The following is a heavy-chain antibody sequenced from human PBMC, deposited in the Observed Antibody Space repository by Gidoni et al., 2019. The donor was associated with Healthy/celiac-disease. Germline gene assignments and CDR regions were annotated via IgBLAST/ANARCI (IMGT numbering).Heavy chain of an antibody. V-gene: IGHV4-39*01. Sequence: QLQLQESGPGLVKPSETLSLTCTVSGGSISSSSYYWGWIRQPPGKGLEWIGSIYYSGSTYYNPSLKSRVTISVDTSKNQFSLKLSSVTAADTAVYYCASSSYYDSSGYYTYAFDIWGQGTMVTVSS. J-gene: IGHJ3*02. CDR3: ASSSYYDSSGYYTYAFDI. CDR1: GGSISSSSYY. CDR2: IYYSGST. D-gene: IGHD3-22*01.